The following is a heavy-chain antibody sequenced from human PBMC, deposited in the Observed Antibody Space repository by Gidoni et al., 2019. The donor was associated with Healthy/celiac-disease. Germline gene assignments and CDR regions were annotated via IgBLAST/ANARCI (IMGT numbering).Heavy chain of an antibody. Sequence: QLQLQESGPGLVKPSETLSLTCTVSGGSISSSRYYLGWFRQPPGTGLEWIGSIYYCGSTYYNPSLKSRVTISVDTSRNQFSLKLSSVTAADTAVYYCAGHSLPLMPELIMITFGGVIAPFDYWGQGTLVTVSS. D-gene: IGHD3-16*02. CDR1: GGSISSSRYY. V-gene: IGHV4-39*01. CDR3: AGHSLPLMPELIMITFGGVIAPFDY. CDR2: IYYCGST. J-gene: IGHJ4*02.